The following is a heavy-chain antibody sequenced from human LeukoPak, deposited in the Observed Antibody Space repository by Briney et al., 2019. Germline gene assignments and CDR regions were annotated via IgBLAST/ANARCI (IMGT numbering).Heavy chain of an antibody. J-gene: IGHJ3*02. CDR2: INEDGSRT. CDR1: TFTFSQSW. Sequence: GGSLRLSCVASTFTFSQSWMTWIRQAPGKGLECLANINEDGSRTDYVDSVRGRFTISRDNAKNSLYLEMNSLRDEGTAVYYCARDPAWGAFDIWGQGTMVTVSS. CDR3: ARDPAWGAFDI. V-gene: IGHV3-7*01. D-gene: IGHD7-27*01.